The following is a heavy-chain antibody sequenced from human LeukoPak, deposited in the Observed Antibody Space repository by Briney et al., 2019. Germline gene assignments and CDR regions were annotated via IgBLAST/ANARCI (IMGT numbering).Heavy chain of an antibody. Sequence: GGSLRLSCAASGFTFDDYAMHWVRQAPGKGLEWVSAISGSGGSTYYADSVKGRFTISRDNSKNTLYLQMNSLRAEDTAVYYCAKDLSCSSTSCYTCWFDPWGQGTLVTVSS. CDR2: ISGSGGST. J-gene: IGHJ5*02. CDR3: AKDLSCSSTSCYTCWFDP. V-gene: IGHV3-23*01. CDR1: GFTFDDYA. D-gene: IGHD2-2*02.